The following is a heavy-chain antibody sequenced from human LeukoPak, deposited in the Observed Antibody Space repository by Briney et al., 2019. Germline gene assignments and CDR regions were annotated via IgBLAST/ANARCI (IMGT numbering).Heavy chain of an antibody. J-gene: IGHJ3*02. CDR2: ISYDGSNK. Sequence: GGSLRLSCAASGFTFSSYAMHWVRQAPGKGLEWVAVISYDGSNKYYADSVKGRFTISRDNSKNTLYLQMNSLRAEDTAVYYCARLSFMIVVVTDAFDIWGQGTMVTVSS. CDR3: ARLSFMIVVVTDAFDI. D-gene: IGHD3-22*01. CDR1: GFTFSSYA. V-gene: IGHV3-30-3*01.